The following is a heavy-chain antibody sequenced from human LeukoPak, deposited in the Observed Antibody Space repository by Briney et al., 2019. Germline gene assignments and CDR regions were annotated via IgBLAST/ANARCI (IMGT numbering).Heavy chain of an antibody. J-gene: IGHJ4*02. CDR2: IKQDGSEK. Sequence: GGSLRPSCAASGFTFNTYWMSWVRQAPGKGLEWVANIKQDGSEKYYVDSVKGRFTISRDNAKNSLYLQMNSLRAEDTAVYYCARDLSYYDSSGKGDYWGQGTLVTVSS. CDR1: GFTFNTYW. CDR3: ARDLSYYDSSGKGDY. V-gene: IGHV3-7*01. D-gene: IGHD3-22*01.